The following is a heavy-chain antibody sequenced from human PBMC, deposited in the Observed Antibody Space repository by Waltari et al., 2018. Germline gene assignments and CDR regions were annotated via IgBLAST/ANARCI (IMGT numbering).Heavy chain of an antibody. CDR2: ISRDGGAT. CDR3: ARWSVSGSYYDY. J-gene: IGHJ4*02. D-gene: IGHD3-10*01. Sequence: EVQLLESGRDLVQPGGALRLSCTGSGFSFSNYGLTWVRQAPGKGLEWVSAISRDGGATFYGGAVKGRSTISRDKSKKTVYLEINSLRVEDTAKYYCARWSVSGSYYDYWGQGILVAVSS. CDR1: GFSFSNYG. V-gene: IGHV3-23*01.